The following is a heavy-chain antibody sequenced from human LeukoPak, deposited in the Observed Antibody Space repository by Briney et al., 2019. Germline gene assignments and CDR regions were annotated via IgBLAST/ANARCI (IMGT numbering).Heavy chain of an antibody. Sequence: ASVKVSCKASGYTFTGYYMNWVRQAPGQGLEWMGWINPNSGGTNYAQKFQGRVTMTRDTSISTAYMELSRLISDDTAVYYCARKTDYYDSSGYFVSGFTFFDYWGQGTLVTVSS. CDR2: INPNSGGT. D-gene: IGHD3-22*01. CDR1: GYTFTGYY. J-gene: IGHJ4*02. V-gene: IGHV1-2*02. CDR3: ARKTDYYDSSGYFVSGFTFFDY.